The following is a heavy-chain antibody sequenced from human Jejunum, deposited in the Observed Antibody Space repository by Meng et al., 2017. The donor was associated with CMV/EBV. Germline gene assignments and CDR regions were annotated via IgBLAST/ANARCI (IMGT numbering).Heavy chain of an antibody. CDR1: GFTLSDYW. Sequence: GFTLSDYWMHWVRQAPGKGLVWVSRINSDGIATNYADSVKGRFTISRDNAKNTLFLQMDGLRAEDTALYYCARGFGTEFYSPPYYWSQGTLVTVSS. CDR2: INSDGIAT. D-gene: IGHD4-11*01. CDR3: ARGFGTEFYSPPYY. J-gene: IGHJ4*02. V-gene: IGHV3-74*01.